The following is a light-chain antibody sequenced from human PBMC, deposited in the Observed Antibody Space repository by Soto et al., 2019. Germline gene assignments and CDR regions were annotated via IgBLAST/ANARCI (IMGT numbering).Light chain of an antibody. Sequence: QSVLAQPPSASGSPGQSVTISCTRTSSDVGGYNYVSWYQQHPGKAPKLMIYEVSKRPSGVPDRFSGSKSGNTASLTVSGLQAEDEADYYCNPYAGSNVYVFGTGTKVTVL. CDR3: NPYAGSNVYV. CDR1: SSDVGGYNY. CDR2: EVS. V-gene: IGLV2-8*01. J-gene: IGLJ1*01.